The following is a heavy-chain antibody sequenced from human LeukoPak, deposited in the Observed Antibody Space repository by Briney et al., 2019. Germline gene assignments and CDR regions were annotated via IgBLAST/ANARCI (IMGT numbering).Heavy chain of an antibody. CDR2: IYYSGST. J-gene: IGHJ4*02. Sequence: SQTLSLTCTVSGGSISSGGHYWSWIRQHPGKGLEWIGYIYYSGSTYYNPSLKSRVTISVDTSKNQFSLKLSSVTAADTAVYYCARARGGDTAMVSSFDYWGQGTLVTVSS. CDR3: ARARGGDTAMVSSFDY. CDR1: GGSISSGGHY. V-gene: IGHV4-31*03. D-gene: IGHD5-18*01.